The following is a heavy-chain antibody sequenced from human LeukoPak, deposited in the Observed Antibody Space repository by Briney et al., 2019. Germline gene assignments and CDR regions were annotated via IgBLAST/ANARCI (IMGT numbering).Heavy chain of an antibody. D-gene: IGHD3-22*01. CDR1: GFTFSSYS. CDR2: ISSSSSTI. Sequence: PGGSLRLSCAASGFTFSSYSMNWVRQAPGKGLEWVSYISSSSSTIYYADSVKGRFTISRDNAKNSLYLHMNSLRAEDTAVYYCARDRYYYDSSGYSGRGCWFDPWGQGTLVTVSS. J-gene: IGHJ5*02. V-gene: IGHV3-48*01. CDR3: ARDRYYYDSSGYSGRGCWFDP.